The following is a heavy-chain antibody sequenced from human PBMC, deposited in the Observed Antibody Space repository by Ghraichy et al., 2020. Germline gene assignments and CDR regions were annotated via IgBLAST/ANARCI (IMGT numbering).Heavy chain of an antibody. J-gene: IGHJ4*02. V-gene: IGHV3-53*01. CDR1: GFTVGSSY. CDR2: IYSGGST. CDR3: ARDRSATMYFDY. D-gene: IGHD1-7*01. Sequence: GGSLRLSCAASGFTVGSSYMSWVRQAPGKGLEWVSVIYSGGSTYYADSVKGRFTISRDNSKNTLYLQMNSLRAEDTAVYYCARDRSATMYFDYWGQGTLVTVSS.